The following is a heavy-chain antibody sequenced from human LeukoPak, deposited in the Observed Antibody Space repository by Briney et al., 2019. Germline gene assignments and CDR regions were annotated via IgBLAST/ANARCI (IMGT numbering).Heavy chain of an antibody. V-gene: IGHV3-7*04. CDR3: VREQFLGAAAGQGGSYDY. CDR2: IKEDGSEK. Sequence: GGSLRLSCAASGFTFSSYWMSWVRQAPGKGLEWVANIKEDGSEKYYVDSVKGRFTISRDNAKNSLYLQMNSLRAEDTAVYYCVREQFLGAAAGQGGSYDYWGQGTLVTVSS. CDR1: GFTFSSYW. D-gene: IGHD6-13*01. J-gene: IGHJ4*02.